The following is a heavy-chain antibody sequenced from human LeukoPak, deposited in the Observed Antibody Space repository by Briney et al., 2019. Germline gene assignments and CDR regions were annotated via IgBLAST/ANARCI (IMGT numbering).Heavy chain of an antibody. D-gene: IGHD2-2*01. CDR3: ARDPKIVVIPAADYYYYYGMDV. Sequence: SVKVSCKASGGTFSSYAISWVRQAPGQGLEWMGGIIPIFGTANYAQKFQGRVTITADESTSTAYMELSSLRSEDTAVYYCARDPKIVVIPAADYYYYYGMDVWGQGTTVTVSS. CDR2: IIPIFGTA. J-gene: IGHJ6*02. V-gene: IGHV1-69*13. CDR1: GGTFSSYA.